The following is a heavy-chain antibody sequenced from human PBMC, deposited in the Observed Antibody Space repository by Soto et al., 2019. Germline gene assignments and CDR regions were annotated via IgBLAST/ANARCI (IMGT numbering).Heavy chain of an antibody. CDR3: AREDGRGDYYYMDV. CDR2: INHSGST. D-gene: IGHD1-26*01. V-gene: IGHV4-34*01. Sequence: QVQLQQWGAGLLKPSETLSLTCAVYGGSFSGYYWSWIRQPPGKGLEWIGEINHSGSTNYNPSLKSRVTISVDTSTNQFSLKLSSVTAADTAVYYCAREDGRGDYYYMDVWGKGTTVTVSS. J-gene: IGHJ6*03. CDR1: GGSFSGYY.